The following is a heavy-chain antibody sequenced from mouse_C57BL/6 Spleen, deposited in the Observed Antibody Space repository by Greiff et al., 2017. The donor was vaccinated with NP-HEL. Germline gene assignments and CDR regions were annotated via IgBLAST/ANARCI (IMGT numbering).Heavy chain of an antibody. D-gene: IGHD3-1*01. CDR1: GYTFTSYW. Sequence: VQLQQPGAELVKPGASVKLSCKASGYTFTSYWMQWVKQRPGQGLEWIGEIDPSDSYTNYNQKFKGKATLTVDTSSSTAYMQLSSLTSEDSAVYYCARPDEGGSDYWGQGTTLTVSS. CDR3: ARPDEGGSDY. CDR2: IDPSDSYT. V-gene: IGHV1-50*01. J-gene: IGHJ2*01.